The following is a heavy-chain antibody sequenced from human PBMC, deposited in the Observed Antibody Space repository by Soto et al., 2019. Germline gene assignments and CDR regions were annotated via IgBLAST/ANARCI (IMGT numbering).Heavy chain of an antibody. CDR3: ARWSGVGVAGMAV. CDR2: IYYSGII. D-gene: IGHD3-10*01. Sequence: QVQLQESGPRLVKPSQTLSLTCTVSGDSINSGDYYWSWIRQPPGKGPEWIGYIYYSGIIDYSPPLKIRPAISMDTSKNQFSLKLNSATAADTAVYFCARWSGVGVAGMAVWGRGTTVTVSS. CDR1: GDSINSGDYY. J-gene: IGHJ6*02. V-gene: IGHV4-30-4*01.